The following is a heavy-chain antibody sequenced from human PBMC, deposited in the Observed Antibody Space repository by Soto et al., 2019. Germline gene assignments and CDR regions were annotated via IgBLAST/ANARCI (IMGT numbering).Heavy chain of an antibody. Sequence: PSETLSLTCTVFGGSFISSSHYWGWIRQPPGKGLEWLGTMFYFGSTYYNTSLESRVTISVDPSKNQFSLSLVSVTAADTAMYYCARHDHGSYTINGFDVWGQGTMVT. CDR1: GGSFISSSHY. V-gene: IGHV4-39*01. J-gene: IGHJ3*01. D-gene: IGHD1-1*01. CDR3: ARHDHGSYTINGFDV. CDR2: MFYFGST.